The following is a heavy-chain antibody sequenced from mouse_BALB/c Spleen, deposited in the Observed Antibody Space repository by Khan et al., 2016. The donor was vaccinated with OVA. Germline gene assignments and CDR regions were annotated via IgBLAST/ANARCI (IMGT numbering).Heavy chain of an antibody. J-gene: IGHJ3*01. V-gene: IGHV1-5*01. CDR1: GYTFTSYW. CDR3: TRRNWDVAWFAY. Sequence: VQLKQSGTVLARPGASVKMSCKASGYTFTSYWMHWVKQRPGQGLEWIGDIYPGKTDTNYNQKFKGKAKLTAVTFTSTAYMELSSLTNEDSAVYYCTRRNWDVAWFAYWGQGTLVTVSA. CDR2: IYPGKTDT. D-gene: IGHD4-1*01.